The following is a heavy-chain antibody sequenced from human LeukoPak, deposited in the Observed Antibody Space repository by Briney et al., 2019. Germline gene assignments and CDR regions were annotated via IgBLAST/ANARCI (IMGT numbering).Heavy chain of an antibody. CDR2: IRSKANSYAT. V-gene: IGHV3-73*01. CDR1: GFTFSGSA. Sequence: PGGSLRLSCAASGFTFSGSAMHWVRQASGKGLEWVGRIRSKANSYATAYAASVKGRFTISRDDLKNTAYLQMNSLKTEDTAVYYCTRAYDFWSGYYNDYWGQGTLVTVSS. D-gene: IGHD3-3*01. CDR3: TRAYDFWSGYYNDY. J-gene: IGHJ4*02.